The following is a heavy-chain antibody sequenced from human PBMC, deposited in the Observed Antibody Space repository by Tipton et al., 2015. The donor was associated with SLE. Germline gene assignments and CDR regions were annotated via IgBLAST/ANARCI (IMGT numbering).Heavy chain of an antibody. V-gene: IGHV3-7*01. Sequence: SLRLSCAASGFTFSSYEMNWVRQAPGKGLEWVANIKQDGSEKYYVDSVKGRFTISRDNAKNSLYLQMNSLRAEDTAVYYCARVQGSEIPRGYYFDYWGQGTLVTVSS. CDR2: IKQDGSEK. D-gene: IGHD2-15*01. CDR3: ARVQGSEIPRGYYFDY. J-gene: IGHJ4*02. CDR1: GFTFSSYE.